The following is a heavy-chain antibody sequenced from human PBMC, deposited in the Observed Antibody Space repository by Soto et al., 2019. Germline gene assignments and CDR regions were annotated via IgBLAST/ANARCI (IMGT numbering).Heavy chain of an antibody. V-gene: IGHV1-18*04. CDR3: AVWFGELMGGNFDY. J-gene: IGHJ4*02. CDR2: ISAYNGNT. Sequence: ASVKVSCKASGYTFTNIGISWVRQAPGQGLEWMGWISAYNGNTNYAQKLQGRVTMTTDTSTSTAYMELRSLSSDATAVYSCAVWFGELMGGNFDYWGRGTVVTVSS. D-gene: IGHD3-10*01. CDR1: GYTFTNIG.